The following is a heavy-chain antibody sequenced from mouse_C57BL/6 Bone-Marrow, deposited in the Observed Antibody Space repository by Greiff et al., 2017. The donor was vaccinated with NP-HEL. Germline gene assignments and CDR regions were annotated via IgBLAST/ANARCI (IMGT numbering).Heavy chain of an antibody. CDR3: ARGPGWDAWFAY. CDR2: IYPRSGNT. V-gene: IGHV1-81*01. CDR1: GYTFTSYG. D-gene: IGHD3-2*02. Sequence: VQLQQSGAELARPGASVKLSCKASGYTFTSYGISWVKQRPGQGLEWIGEIYPRSGNTYYNEKFKGKATLTADKSSSTAYMELRSLTSEDSAVYFCARGPGWDAWFAYWGQGTLVTVSA. J-gene: IGHJ3*01.